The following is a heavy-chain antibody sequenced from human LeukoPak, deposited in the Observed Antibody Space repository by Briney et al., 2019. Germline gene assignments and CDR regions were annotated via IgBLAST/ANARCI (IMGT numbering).Heavy chain of an antibody. J-gene: IGHJ4*02. D-gene: IGHD6-13*01. Sequence: ASLKVSCKASGYTFTAYYIHWVRRAPGQGLEWMGWINPNSGSTYYAQKFQGRVTMTRDTSISTAYMELSRPRSDDTAVYYCARESAIPAAGRIDQSFDYWGQGTLVTVSS. CDR3: ARESAIPAAGRIDQSFDY. CDR2: INPNSGST. V-gene: IGHV1-2*02. CDR1: GYTFTAYY.